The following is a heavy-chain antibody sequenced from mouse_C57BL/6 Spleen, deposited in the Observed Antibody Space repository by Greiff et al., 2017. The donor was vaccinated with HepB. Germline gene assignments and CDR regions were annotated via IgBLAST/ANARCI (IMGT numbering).Heavy chain of an antibody. CDR1: GYAFSSYW. CDR2: IYPGDGDT. Sequence: QVQLKESGAELVKPGASVKISCKASGYAFSSYWMNWVKQRPGKGLEWIGQIYPGDGDTNYNGKFKGKATLTADKSSSTAYLQLSSLTTEDSAVYFCARGGYFDVWGTGTTVTVSS. V-gene: IGHV1-80*01. J-gene: IGHJ1*03. CDR3: ARGGYFDV.